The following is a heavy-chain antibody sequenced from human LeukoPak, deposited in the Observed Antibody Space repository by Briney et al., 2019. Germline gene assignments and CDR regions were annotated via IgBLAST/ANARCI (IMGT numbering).Heavy chain of an antibody. J-gene: IGHJ5*02. CDR2: IYSGGLA. V-gene: IGHV3-53*01. Sequence: GRSLRLSCAVSGFTISSNYMSWVRQAPGKGLEWVSIIYSGGLAYYTDSVKGRFTISRDDSKNTLYLQMNNLRVEDTAVYYCATNYYESTGYFPSSWGQGTLVTVSS. CDR3: ATNYYESTGYFPSS. CDR1: GFTISSNY. D-gene: IGHD3-22*01.